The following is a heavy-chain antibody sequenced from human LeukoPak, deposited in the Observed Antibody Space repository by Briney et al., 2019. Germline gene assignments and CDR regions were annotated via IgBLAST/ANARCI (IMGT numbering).Heavy chain of an antibody. CDR2: IYHSGST. D-gene: IGHD2-15*01. CDR1: GYSISSGYY. V-gene: IGHV4-38-2*02. Sequence: SETLSLTCTVSGYSISSGYYWGWIRQPPGKGLEWIGSIYHSGSTYYNPSLKSRVTISVDTSKNQFSLKLSSVTAADTAVYYCARIVVVVAALDYWGQGTLVTVSS. CDR3: ARIVVVVAALDY. J-gene: IGHJ4*02.